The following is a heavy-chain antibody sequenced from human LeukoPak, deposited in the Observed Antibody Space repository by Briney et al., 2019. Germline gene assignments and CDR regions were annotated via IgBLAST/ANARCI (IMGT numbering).Heavy chain of an antibody. CDR2: INPDTGGT. V-gene: IGHV1-2*02. Sequence: ASVKVSCKASGYTFTDYYMHWVRRAPGQGLEWMGGINPDTGGTNSAQRFQGRVTMTRDTSIRTAYMELSSLRSDDTAVYYCAREHLFSGSENYVLHNWFDPWGQGTLVAVSS. J-gene: IGHJ5*02. CDR3: AREHLFSGSENYVLHNWFDP. CDR1: GYTFTDYY. D-gene: IGHD3-10*01.